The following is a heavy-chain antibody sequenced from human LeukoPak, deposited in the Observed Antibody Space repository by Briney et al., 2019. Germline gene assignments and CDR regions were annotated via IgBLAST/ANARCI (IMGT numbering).Heavy chain of an antibody. J-gene: IGHJ4*02. V-gene: IGHV4-34*01. Sequence: PSETLSLTCAVYGVSFSGYYWSWIRQPPGKGLEWIGEINHSGSTNYNPSLKSRVTISVDTSKNQFSLKLSSVTAADTAVYYCARASAVADGSDYFDYWGQGTLVTVSS. CDR1: GVSFSGYY. CDR3: ARASAVADGSDYFDY. CDR2: INHSGST. D-gene: IGHD6-19*01.